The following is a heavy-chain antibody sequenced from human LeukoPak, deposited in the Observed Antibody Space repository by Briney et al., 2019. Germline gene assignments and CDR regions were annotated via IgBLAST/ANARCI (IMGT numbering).Heavy chain of an antibody. CDR1: GFTFTTYG. CDR2: IGGSGVRT. Sequence: GGSLRLSCSASGFTFTTYGMNWVRQAPGKGLEWVSGIGGSGVRTYYADSVKGRFTISRDNSRNTVYLQMNSLRAEDTAVYYCARVSGSSWYNWFDPWGQGTLVTVSS. J-gene: IGHJ5*02. CDR3: ARVSGSSWYNWFDP. V-gene: IGHV3-23*01. D-gene: IGHD6-13*01.